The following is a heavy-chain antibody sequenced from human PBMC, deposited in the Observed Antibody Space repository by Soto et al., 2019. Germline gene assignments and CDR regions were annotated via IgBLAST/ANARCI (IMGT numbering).Heavy chain of an antibody. J-gene: IGHJ4*02. D-gene: IGHD2-15*01. CDR2: IYYSGST. Sequence: SETLSLTCTVSGGSISSYYWSWIRQPPGKGLEWIGYIYYSGSTNYNPSLKSRVTISVDTSKNQFSLKLSSVTAADTAVYYCASSLGYCSGGTCWDFDYWGQGTLVTVSS. CDR1: GGSISSYY. CDR3: ASSLGYCSGGTCWDFDY. V-gene: IGHV4-59*01.